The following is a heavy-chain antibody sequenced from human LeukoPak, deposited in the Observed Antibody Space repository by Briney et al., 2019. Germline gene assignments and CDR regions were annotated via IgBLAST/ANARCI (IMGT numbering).Heavy chain of an antibody. V-gene: IGHV3-48*04. CDR3: ARSAAAASGGY. D-gene: IGHD6-13*01. J-gene: IGHJ4*02. CDR1: GFTFSSYS. CDR2: ISSSSSTI. Sequence: PGGSLRLSCAASGFTFSSYSMNWVRQAPGKGLEWVSYISSSSSTIYYADSVKGRFTISRDNAKNSLYLQMNSLRAEDTAVYYCARSAAAASGGYWGQGTLVTVSS.